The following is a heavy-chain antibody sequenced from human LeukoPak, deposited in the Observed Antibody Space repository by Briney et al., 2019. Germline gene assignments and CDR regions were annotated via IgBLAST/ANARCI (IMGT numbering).Heavy chain of an antibody. CDR3: AGGSTSAYYYYMDV. J-gene: IGHJ6*03. V-gene: IGHV4-4*07. D-gene: IGHD2-2*01. CDR2: IYTSGST. CDR1: GGSISSYY. Sequence: KPSETLSLTCTVSGGSISSYYWSWIRQPPGKGLEWIGRIYTSGSTNYNPSLKSRVTMSVDTSKNQFSLKLSSVTAADTAVYYCAGGSTSAYYYYMDVWGKGTTVTVSS.